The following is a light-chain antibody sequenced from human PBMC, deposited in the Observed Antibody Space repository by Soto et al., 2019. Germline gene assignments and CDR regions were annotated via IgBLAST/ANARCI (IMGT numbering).Light chain of an antibody. CDR3: CSFAGSYTLGV. J-gene: IGLJ3*02. CDR1: SSDVGGYNY. Sequence: QSALTQPRSVSGSPGQSVTISCTGTSSDVGGYNYVSWYQQHPGKAPKLMIYDVSKRPSGVPDRFPGSKSGNTASLTISGLQAEDEADYYCCSFAGSYTLGVFGGGTKVTVL. V-gene: IGLV2-11*01. CDR2: DVS.